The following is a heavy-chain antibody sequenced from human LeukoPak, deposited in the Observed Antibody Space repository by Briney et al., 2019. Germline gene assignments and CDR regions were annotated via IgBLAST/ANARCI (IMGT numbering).Heavy chain of an antibody. CDR1: GITLSNYA. Sequence: GGSLRLSCAVSGITLSNYAMTWVRQAPGKGLEWVAGISGSGGGTNYADSVKGRFTVSRDNSKNTLYLQMKSLRVDDTAVYYCQARHGYWGHGTLVTVSS. D-gene: IGHD6-6*01. CDR3: QARHGY. V-gene: IGHV3-23*01. J-gene: IGHJ4*01. CDR2: ISGSGGGT.